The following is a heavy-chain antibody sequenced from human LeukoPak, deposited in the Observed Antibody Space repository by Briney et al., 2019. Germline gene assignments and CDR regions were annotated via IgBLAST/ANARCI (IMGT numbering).Heavy chain of an antibody. J-gene: IGHJ5*02. V-gene: IGHV1-2*02. CDR3: ARDREYCSGGSCYGGYNWFDP. D-gene: IGHD2-15*01. CDR2: INPNSGGT. Sequence: ASVKVSCKASEYTFTGYYMHWVRQAPGQGLEWMGWINPNSGGTNYAQKFQGRVTMTRDTSISTAYMELSRLRSDDTAVYYCARDREYCSGGSCYGGYNWFDPWGQGTLVTVSS. CDR1: EYTFTGYY.